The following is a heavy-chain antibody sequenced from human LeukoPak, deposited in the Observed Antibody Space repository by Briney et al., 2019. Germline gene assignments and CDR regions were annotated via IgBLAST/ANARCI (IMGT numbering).Heavy chain of an antibody. V-gene: IGHV4-59*12. J-gene: IGHJ4*02. D-gene: IGHD4-17*01. CDR3: ARERRGYGDLF. Sequence: SETLSLTCTVSGGSISSYYWSWIRQPPGKGLEWIGYIYYTGSTTYNPSLKSRVTISVDTSKNQFSLKLTSVTAADTAVYYCARERRGYGDLFWGQGTLVTVSS. CDR2: IYYTGST. CDR1: GGSISSYY.